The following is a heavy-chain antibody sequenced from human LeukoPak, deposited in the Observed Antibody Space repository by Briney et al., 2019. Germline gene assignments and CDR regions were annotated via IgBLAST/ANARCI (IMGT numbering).Heavy chain of an antibody. CDR2: ISAYNGNT. CDR3: ARRGYCSSTSCEKFDY. Sequence: ASVTVSCKASGYTFTSYGISWVRQAPGQGLEWMGWISAYNGNTNYAQKLQGRVTMTTDTSTSTAYMELRSLRSDDTAVYYCARRGYCSSTSCEKFDYWGQGTLVTASS. CDR1: GYTFTSYG. J-gene: IGHJ4*02. V-gene: IGHV1-18*04. D-gene: IGHD2-2*01.